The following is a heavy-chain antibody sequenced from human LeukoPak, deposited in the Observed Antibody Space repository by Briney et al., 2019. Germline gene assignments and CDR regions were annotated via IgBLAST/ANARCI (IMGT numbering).Heavy chain of an antibody. J-gene: IGHJ4*02. CDR1: GFSFNTYG. D-gene: IGHD3-9*01. V-gene: IGHV3-33*01. CDR3: ARDLRKGSYFDY. CDR2: IWLDGSKI. Sequence: GGSLRLSCAASGFSFNTYGMHWVRQAPGKGLEWVAIIWLDGSKISYADSVKGQFTISRDNSKNTLYLQMNSLRAEDTAVYYCARDLRKGSYFDYWGQGTLVTVSS.